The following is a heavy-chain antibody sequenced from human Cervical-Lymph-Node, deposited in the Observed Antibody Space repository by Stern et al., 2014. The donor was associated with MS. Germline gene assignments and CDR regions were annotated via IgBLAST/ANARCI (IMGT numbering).Heavy chain of an antibody. Sequence: VQLVESGGGVVQPGRSLRLSCVASGFVFRNYAAHWVRQPPGKGLEWVALVSFDGRDKYYTDSVKGRFTVSRDISKNTLYLEMNSLRPEDTAVYYCAKGGSGSYLDWGQGSLVTVSS. J-gene: IGHJ4*02. CDR2: VSFDGRDK. V-gene: IGHV3-30*18. CDR3: AKGGSGSYLD. D-gene: IGHD1-26*01. CDR1: GFVFRNYA.